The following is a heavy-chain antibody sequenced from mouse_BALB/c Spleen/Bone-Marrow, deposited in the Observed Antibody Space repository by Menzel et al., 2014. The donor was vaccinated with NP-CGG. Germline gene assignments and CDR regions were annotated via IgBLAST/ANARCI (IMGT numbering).Heavy chain of an antibody. CDR3: ASVYDYGRGYAMDY. V-gene: IGHV1-80*01. J-gene: IGHJ4*01. CDR2: IYPGDGDT. Sequence: QVQLQQPGAEVMRPGSSVNISCKASGYAFSNYGMNWVKQRPGQGLEWIGQIYPGDGDTNYNGKFKGRATLTADKSSSTAYMQLSSLTSEDSAVYFCASVYDYGRGYAMDYWGQGTSVTVSS. D-gene: IGHD2-4*01. CDR1: GYAFSNYG.